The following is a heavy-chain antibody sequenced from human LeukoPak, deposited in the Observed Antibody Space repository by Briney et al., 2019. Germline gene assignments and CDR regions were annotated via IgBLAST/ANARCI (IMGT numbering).Heavy chain of an antibody. CDR2: INPNSGGT. CDR3: ARAPRVYSGSHYDY. Sequence: ASVKVSCKASGGTFSSYAISWVRQAPGQGLEWMGWINPNSGGTNYAQKFQGRVTMTRDTSISTAYMELSRLRSDDTAVYYCARAPRVYSGSHYDYWGQGTLVTVSS. J-gene: IGHJ4*02. CDR1: GGTFSSYA. V-gene: IGHV1-2*02. D-gene: IGHD1-26*01.